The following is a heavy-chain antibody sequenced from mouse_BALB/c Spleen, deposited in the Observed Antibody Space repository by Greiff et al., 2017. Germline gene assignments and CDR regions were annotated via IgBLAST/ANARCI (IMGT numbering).Heavy chain of an antibody. V-gene: IGHV5-6*01. Sequence: EVQVVESGGDLVKPGGSLKLSCAASGFTFSSYGMSWVRQTPDKRLEWVATISSGGSYTYYPDSVKGRFTISRDNAKNTLYLQMSSLKSEDTAMYYCARHEGNFDYWGQGTTLTVSS. CDR3: ARHEGNFDY. CDR2: ISSGGSYT. J-gene: IGHJ2*01. CDR1: GFTFSSYG.